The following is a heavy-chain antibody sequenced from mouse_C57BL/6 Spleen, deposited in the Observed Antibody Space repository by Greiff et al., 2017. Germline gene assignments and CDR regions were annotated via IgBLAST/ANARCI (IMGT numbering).Heavy chain of an antibody. CDR1: GYAFSSYW. Sequence: QVQLQQSGAELVKPGASVQISCKASGYAFSSYWMNWVKQRPGKGLERIGQIYPGDGDTNYNGKFKGKATLTADKSSSTAFMQLSSLTSEDSAVYFCARGGTSGYFDCWGQGTTLTVSS. J-gene: IGHJ2*01. D-gene: IGHD4-1*01. CDR3: ARGGTSGYFDC. CDR2: IYPGDGDT. V-gene: IGHV1-80*01.